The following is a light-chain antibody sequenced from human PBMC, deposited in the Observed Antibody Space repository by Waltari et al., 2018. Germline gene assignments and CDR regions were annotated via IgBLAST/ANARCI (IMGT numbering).Light chain of an antibody. CDR1: SGHNTYA. CDR3: QTWATGIFWL. V-gene: IGLV4-69*01. CDR2: VKSDGSH. J-gene: IGLJ3*02. Sequence: QVVLTQPPSVSASLGASVKLTCTLASGHNTYAIAWHQQQAEKGPQFLMKVKSDGSHTRGDGIPDRFSGSSSGAELYLTISNLQPEDEADYYCQTWATGIFWLFGGGTKLTVL.